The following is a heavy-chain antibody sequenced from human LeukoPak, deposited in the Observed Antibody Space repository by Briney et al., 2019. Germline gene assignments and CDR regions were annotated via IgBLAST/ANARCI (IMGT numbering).Heavy chain of an antibody. CDR3: ARDLTPPPAAGTGGVFDY. J-gene: IGHJ4*02. CDR2: IIPIFGTA. CDR1: GGTFSSYA. Sequence: GASVTVSCTASGGTFSSYAISWVRQAPGQGLEWMGGIIPIFGTANYAQKFQGRVTITADESTSTAYMELRSLRSDDTAVYYCARDLTPPPAAGTGGVFDYWGQGTLVTVSS. V-gene: IGHV1-69*13. D-gene: IGHD6-13*01.